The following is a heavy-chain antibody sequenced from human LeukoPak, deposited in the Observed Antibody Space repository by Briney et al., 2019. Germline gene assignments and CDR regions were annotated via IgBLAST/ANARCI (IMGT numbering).Heavy chain of an antibody. CDR1: GFTLSSYG. CDR2: IRYDGSNK. V-gene: IGHV3-30*02. D-gene: IGHD3-10*01. Sequence: GGSLRLSCAASGFTLSSYGMHWVRQAPGKGLEWVAFIRYDGSNKYYADSVKGRFTISRDNSKNTLYLQMNSLRAEDTAVYYCAKDRSMVRGVIPTRDAFDIWGQGTMVTVSS. CDR3: AKDRSMVRGVIPTRDAFDI. J-gene: IGHJ3*02.